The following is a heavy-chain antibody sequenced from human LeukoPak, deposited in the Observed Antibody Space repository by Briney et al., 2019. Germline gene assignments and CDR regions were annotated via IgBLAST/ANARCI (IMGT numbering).Heavy chain of an antibody. Sequence: GPSVKVSCKASGYSFTSYNMHWVRQAPGQGLEWMGRIIPIFGIANYAQKFQGRVTITADKSTSTAYMELSSLRSEDTAVYYCARAGSSSWLGVDYWGQGTLVTVSS. D-gene: IGHD6-13*01. V-gene: IGHV1-69*02. CDR1: GYSFTSYN. CDR2: IIPIFGIA. J-gene: IGHJ4*02. CDR3: ARAGSSSWLGVDY.